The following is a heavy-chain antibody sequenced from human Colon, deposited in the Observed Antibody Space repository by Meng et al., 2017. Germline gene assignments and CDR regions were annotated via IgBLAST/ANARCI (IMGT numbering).Heavy chain of an antibody. Sequence: QVHLVQSGAEVMQPVGSVKVSCKTSGYTFTRYPHHWVRQAPGLRFGWMGLISTGNGNSKYSQKYQGSVTITLDTSASTSYTEFSGLTSEDTDVYYCARVEEGHTWGQGTLVTVSS. CDR3: ARVEEGHT. V-gene: IGHV1-3*04. CDR1: GYTFTRYP. J-gene: IGHJ4*02. D-gene: IGHD1-1*01. CDR2: ISTGNGNS.